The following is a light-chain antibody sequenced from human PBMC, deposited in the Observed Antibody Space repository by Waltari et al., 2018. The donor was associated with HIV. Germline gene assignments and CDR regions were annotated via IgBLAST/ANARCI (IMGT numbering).Light chain of an antibody. CDR2: DVS. CDR1: SSDVGGYNY. V-gene: IGLV2-11*01. CDR3: CSYAGSFHWV. J-gene: IGLJ3*02. Sequence: QSALTQPRSVSGSPGQSVTISCTGTSSDVGGYNYVSWYQQHPGKAPKLMIFDVSNRPSGVPIRFSGSKSGTTAALTISGLQAEDEADYYCCSYAGSFHWVFGGGTNLTVL.